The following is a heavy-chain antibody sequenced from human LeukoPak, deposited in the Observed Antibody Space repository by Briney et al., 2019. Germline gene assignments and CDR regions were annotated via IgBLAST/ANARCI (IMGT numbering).Heavy chain of an antibody. CDR1: GFTFADYA. CDR2: ISYSCETT. Sequence: GGSLRLSCATSGFTFADYAMHWLRQAPGKGLESVTGISYSCETTGSVDCVKVRFTISRDNVKNSLYLQMNSLRAEDTALYYCTKDRGGNSQLGDGFDVWGQGTMVSVSS. D-gene: IGHD4-23*01. CDR3: TKDRGGNSQLGDGFDV. V-gene: IGHV3-9*01. J-gene: IGHJ3*01.